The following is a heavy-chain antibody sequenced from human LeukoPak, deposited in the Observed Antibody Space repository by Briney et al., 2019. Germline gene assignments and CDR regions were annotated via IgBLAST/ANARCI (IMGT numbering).Heavy chain of an antibody. V-gene: IGHV5-51*01. CDR3: ARTSGELDY. Sequence: PGESLKISCKGSGYRFTTYWIGWVRQMPGKGLEWMGIIFPGDSDTTYSSSFQGQVTISADKSINTAYLQWSSLKASDTAMYYCARTSGELDYWGQGTLVTVSS. CDR1: GYRFTTYW. CDR2: IFPGDSDT. D-gene: IGHD2-15*01. J-gene: IGHJ4*02.